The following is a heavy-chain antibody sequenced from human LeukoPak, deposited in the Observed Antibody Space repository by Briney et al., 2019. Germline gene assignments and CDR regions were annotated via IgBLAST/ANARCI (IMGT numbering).Heavy chain of an antibody. CDR1: GYTFTVYY. CDR2: INPNSGGT. V-gene: IGHV1-2*07. J-gene: IGHJ4*02. D-gene: IGHD3-10*01. CDR3: ARDRYYGSGSYYFDY. Sequence: ASVKVSCKASGYTFTVYYMHWVRQAPGQGLEWRGWINPNSGGTNYAHKFQGRVTMTRDTSITTAYMELSRLRSDDTAVYYCARDRYYGSGSYYFDYWGQGTLVTVSS.